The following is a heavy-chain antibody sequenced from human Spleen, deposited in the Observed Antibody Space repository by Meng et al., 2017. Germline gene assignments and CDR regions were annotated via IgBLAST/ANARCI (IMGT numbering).Heavy chain of an antibody. CDR1: GYSFTSHW. J-gene: IGHJ4*02. V-gene: IGHV1-3*01. Sequence: GESLKISCKGSGYSFTSHWIGWVRQMPGKGLEWMGWINAGNGNTKYSQKFQGRVTITRDTSASTAYMELSSLRSEDTAVYYCAREGQWLATYYFDYWGQGTLVTVSS. D-gene: IGHD6-19*01. CDR3: AREGQWLATYYFDY. CDR2: INAGNGNT.